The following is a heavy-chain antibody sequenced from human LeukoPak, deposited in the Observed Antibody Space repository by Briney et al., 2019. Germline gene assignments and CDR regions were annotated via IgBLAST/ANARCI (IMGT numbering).Heavy chain of an antibody. Sequence: PGASLRLSCAASRFNLHYYALHWFRQGPDKGLEWVAVMSFDGKTESYSDSVKGRFFVSRDNSKYTVFLEMNRLTFDDKAVYFCARTPWGVHGIGHGYFENWGQGTLVIVSS. CDR3: ARTPWGVHGIGHGYFEN. J-gene: IGHJ1*01. CDR2: MSFDGKTE. D-gene: IGHD2-21*01. V-gene: IGHV3-30*04. CDR1: RFNLHYYA.